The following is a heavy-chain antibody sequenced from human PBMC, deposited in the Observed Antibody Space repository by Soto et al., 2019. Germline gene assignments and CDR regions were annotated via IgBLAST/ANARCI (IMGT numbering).Heavy chain of an antibody. CDR2: IYYSGST. CDR1: GGSISSSSYY. CDR3: ARGVATTTTPIDY. V-gene: IGHV4-39*01. J-gene: IGHJ4*02. Sequence: QLQLQESGPGLVKPSETLSLTCTVSGGSISSSSYYWGWIRQPPGKGLEWIGSIYYSGSTYYNPSLKSQVTISVDTSKNQFSLKLSSVTAADTAVYYCARGVATTTTPIDYWGQGTLVTVSS. D-gene: IGHD5-12*01.